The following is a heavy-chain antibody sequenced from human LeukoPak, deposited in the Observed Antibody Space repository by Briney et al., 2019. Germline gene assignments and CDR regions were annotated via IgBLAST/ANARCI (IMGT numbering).Heavy chain of an antibody. V-gene: IGHV1-24*01. J-gene: IGHJ3*02. D-gene: IGHD6-19*01. CDR2: FDPEGGET. CDR3: ATDQLGMAVAGTIDAFDI. CDR1: GYTLTELS. Sequence: ASVKVSCKVSGYTLTELSMHWVRQAPGKGLEWMGGFDPEGGETIYAQKFQGRVTMTEDTSTDTAYMELSSLRSEDTAVYYCATDQLGMAVAGTIDAFDIWGQGTMVTVSS.